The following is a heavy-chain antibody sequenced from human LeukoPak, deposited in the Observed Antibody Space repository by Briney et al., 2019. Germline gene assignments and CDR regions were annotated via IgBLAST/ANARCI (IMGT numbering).Heavy chain of an antibody. J-gene: IGHJ3*02. CDR1: GGSISSYY. D-gene: IGHD7-27*01. V-gene: IGHV4-59*01. CDR2: IYYSGST. Sequence: SETLSLTCTVSGGSISSYYWSWIRQPPGKGLEGIGYIYYSGSTNYNPSLKSRVTISVDTSKNQFSLKLSSVTAADTAVYYCASGTGEYDAFDIWGQGTMVTVSS. CDR3: ASGTGEYDAFDI.